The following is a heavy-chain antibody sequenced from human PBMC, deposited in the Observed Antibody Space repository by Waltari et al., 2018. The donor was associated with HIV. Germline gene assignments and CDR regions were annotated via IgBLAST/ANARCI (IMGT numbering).Heavy chain of an antibody. CDR1: GGSFSGYY. CDR2: INHSGTT. V-gene: IGHV4-34*01. Sequence: QVQLHQWGAGLLKPSETLSLTCAVYGGSFSGYYWSWVRQPPGKGLEWIGEINHSGTTNYSPALKGRVTISVDTSKNQFSLKVNSVTAADTALYFCARVGTGWDGSFHYYGMDVWGQGTAVAVSS. CDR3: ARVGTGWDGSFHYYGMDV. D-gene: IGHD6-19*01. J-gene: IGHJ6*02.